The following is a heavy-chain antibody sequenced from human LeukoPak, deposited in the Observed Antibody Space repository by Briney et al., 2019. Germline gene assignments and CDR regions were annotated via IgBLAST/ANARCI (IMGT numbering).Heavy chain of an antibody. CDR3: ARVVKGSGTYNWFDP. J-gene: IGHJ5*02. CDR1: GYSISSGYC. CDR2: IYHSGST. Sequence: SETLSLTCTVSGYSISSGYCWGWIRQPPGKGLEWIGSIYHSGSTYYNPSLKSRVTISVDTSKNQFSLKLSSVTAADTAVYYCARVVKGSGTYNWFDPRGQGTLVTVSS. D-gene: IGHD3-10*01. V-gene: IGHV4-38-2*02.